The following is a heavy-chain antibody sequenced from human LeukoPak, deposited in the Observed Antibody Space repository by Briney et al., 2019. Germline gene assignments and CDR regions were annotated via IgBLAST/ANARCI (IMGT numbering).Heavy chain of an antibody. J-gene: IGHJ4*02. D-gene: IGHD3-22*01. CDR2: ISGSGGST. Sequence: GGSLRLSCAASGFTFSSYAMSWVRQAPGKGLEWVSAISGSGGSTYYADSVKGRFTISRDNSKNTLYLQMNSLRAEDTAVYYCAKDIGTMIVVVIADYWAREPWSPSPQ. V-gene: IGHV3-23*01. CDR3: AKDIGTMIVVVIADY. CDR1: GFTFSSYA.